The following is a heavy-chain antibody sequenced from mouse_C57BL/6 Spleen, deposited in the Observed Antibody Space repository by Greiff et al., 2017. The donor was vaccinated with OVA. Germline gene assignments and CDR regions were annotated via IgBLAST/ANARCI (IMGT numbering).Heavy chain of an antibody. CDR3: AREDVEAWFAY. V-gene: IGHV5-17*01. CDR2: ISSGSSTI. J-gene: IGHJ3*01. Sequence: VQLKESGGGLVKPGGSLKLSCAASGFTFSDYGMHWVRQAPEKGLEWVAYISSGSSTIYYADTVKGRFTISRDNAKNTLFLQMTSLRSEDTAMYYCAREDVEAWFAYWGQGTLVTVSA. CDR1: GFTFSDYG.